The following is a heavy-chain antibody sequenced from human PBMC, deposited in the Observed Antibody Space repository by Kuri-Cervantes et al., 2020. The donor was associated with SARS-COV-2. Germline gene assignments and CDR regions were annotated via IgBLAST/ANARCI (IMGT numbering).Heavy chain of an antibody. V-gene: IGHV1-69*13. J-gene: IGHJ3*02. CDR1: GGTFSSYA. CDR2: IIPIFGTA. D-gene: IGHD6-19*01. Sequence: SVKVSCKASGGTFSSYAISWVRQAPGQGLEWMGGIIPIFGTANYAQKFQGRVTITADESTSTAYMELSSLRSEDTAVYYCARVSGRYSSGWYGSVGVAFDIWGQGKRVTVSS. CDR3: ARVSGRYSSGWYGSVGVAFDI.